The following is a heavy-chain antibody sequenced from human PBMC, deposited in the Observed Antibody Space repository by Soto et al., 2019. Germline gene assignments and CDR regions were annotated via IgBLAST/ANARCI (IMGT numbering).Heavy chain of an antibody. CDR3: ARDPGYYDSSGYSLTRDY. CDR2: INAGNGNT. Sequence: ASVKVSCKASGYTFTSYAMHWVRQAPGQRLEWMGWINAGNGNTNYAQKLQGRVTITTDTSTSTAYMELRSLRSDDTAVYYCARDPGYYDSSGYSLTRDYWGEGTLVTVSS. J-gene: IGHJ4*02. CDR1: GYTFTSYA. D-gene: IGHD3-22*01. V-gene: IGHV1-3*01.